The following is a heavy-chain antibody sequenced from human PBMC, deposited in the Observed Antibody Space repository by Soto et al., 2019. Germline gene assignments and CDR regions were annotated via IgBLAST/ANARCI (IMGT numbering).Heavy chain of an antibody. CDR3: AKDGHDYGDYGIDY. D-gene: IGHD4-17*01. CDR2: ISGSGGST. CDR1: GFTFSSYA. V-gene: IGHV3-23*01. J-gene: IGHJ4*02. Sequence: GGSLRLSCAASGFTFSSYAMSWVRQAPGKGLEWVSAISGSGGSTYYADSVKGRFTISRDNSKNTLYLQMNSLRAEDTAVYYCAKDGHDYGDYGIDYWGQGTLVTVSS.